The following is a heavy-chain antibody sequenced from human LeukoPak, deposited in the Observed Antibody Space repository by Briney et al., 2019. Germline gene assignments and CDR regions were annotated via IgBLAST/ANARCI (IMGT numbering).Heavy chain of an antibody. CDR3: ARISASSGWNQGD. CDR2: ISSSSSYI. J-gene: IGHJ4*02. CDR1: GFTFSSYS. Sequence: GGSLRLSCAASGFTFSSYSMNWVRQAPGKGLEWVSSISSSSSYIYYADSVKGRFTISRDNAKNSLYLQMNSLRAEDTAVYYCARISASSGWNQGDWGQGTWSPSPQ. D-gene: IGHD6-19*01. V-gene: IGHV3-21*01.